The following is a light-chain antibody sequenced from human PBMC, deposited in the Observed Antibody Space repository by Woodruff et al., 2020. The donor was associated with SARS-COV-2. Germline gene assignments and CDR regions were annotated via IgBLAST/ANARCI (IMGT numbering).Light chain of an antibody. J-gene: IGLJ2*01. CDR3: SSYTSSNTYVV. CDR1: SSDVGGYNY. CDR2: EVS. Sequence: SSDVGGYNYVSWYQQHPGKAPKLMIYEVSNRPSGVSNRFSGSKSGNTASLTISGLQAEDEADYYCSSYTSSNTYVVF. V-gene: IGLV2-14*01.